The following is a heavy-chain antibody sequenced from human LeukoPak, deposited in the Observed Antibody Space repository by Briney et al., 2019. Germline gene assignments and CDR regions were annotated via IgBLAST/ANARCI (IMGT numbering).Heavy chain of an antibody. CDR1: SSGGYY. CDR2: ISWNSGSI. CDR3: ASLYSGSYSSDH. Sequence: SSGGYYWSWIRQHPGKGLEWVSGISWNSGSIGYADSVKGRFTISRDNAKNSLYLQMNSLRTEDTALYYCASLYSGSYSSDHWGQGTLVTVSS. J-gene: IGHJ4*02. D-gene: IGHD1-26*01. V-gene: IGHV3-9*01.